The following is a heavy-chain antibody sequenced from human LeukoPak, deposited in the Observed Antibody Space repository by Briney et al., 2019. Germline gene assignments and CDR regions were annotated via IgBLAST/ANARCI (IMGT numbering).Heavy chain of an antibody. CDR3: ARGRIGGAPRTFDY. Sequence: SETLSLTCAVYGGSFSGYYWSWIRQPPGKGLEWIGEINHSGSTNYNPSLKSRVTISVDTSKNQFSLKLSSVTAADTAVFYCARGRIGGAPRTFDYGGQGTLVTVSS. V-gene: IGHV4-34*01. D-gene: IGHD1-26*01. CDR1: GGSFSGYY. CDR2: INHSGST. J-gene: IGHJ4*02.